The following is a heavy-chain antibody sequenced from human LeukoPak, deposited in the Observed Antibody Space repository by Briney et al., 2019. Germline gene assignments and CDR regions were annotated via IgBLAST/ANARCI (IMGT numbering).Heavy chain of an antibody. D-gene: IGHD2-2*01. V-gene: IGHV3-30*04. J-gene: IGHJ4*02. CDR2: ISSDGSNK. Sequence: GGSLRLSCAASGFPLSSYAMHWVRQAPGKGLEWVAVISSDGSNKYYADSMKGRFTISRDKSKNTLYLQMNSLRAEDTAVCSCGRGQRKYIDKASSFDYWGQGTLVTVSS. CDR1: GFPLSSYA. CDR3: GRGQRKYIDKASSFDY.